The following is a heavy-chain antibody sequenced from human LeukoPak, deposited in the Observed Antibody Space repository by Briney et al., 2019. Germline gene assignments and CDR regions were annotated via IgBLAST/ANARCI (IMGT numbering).Heavy chain of an antibody. J-gene: IGHJ4*02. Sequence: HPGGSLRLSCAASGFTFSSYAMSWVRQAPGKGLEWVSAISGSGGSTYYADSVKGRFTISRDNSKNTLSLQMNSLRAEDTAVYYCAKGLGNWGSGFHYWGQGTLVTVSS. CDR2: ISGSGGST. CDR3: AKGLGNWGSGFHY. V-gene: IGHV3-23*01. D-gene: IGHD7-27*01. CDR1: GFTFSSYA.